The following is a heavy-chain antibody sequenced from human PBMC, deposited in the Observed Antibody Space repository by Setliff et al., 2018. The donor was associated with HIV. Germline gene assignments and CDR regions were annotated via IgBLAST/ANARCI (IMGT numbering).Heavy chain of an antibody. J-gene: IGHJ6*03. CDR1: GGTFSGYA. V-gene: IGHV1-69*04. D-gene: IGHD3-10*01. Sequence: SVKVSCKASGGTFSGYAINWVRQAPGQGLEWLGNIIPNVGVVYYAQRFQGRVTITTVQSTSTAYLELSSLRSDDTAVYYCAREGKFRYYYYMDVWGKGTTVTVSS. CDR3: AREGKFRYYYYMDV. CDR2: IIPNVGVV.